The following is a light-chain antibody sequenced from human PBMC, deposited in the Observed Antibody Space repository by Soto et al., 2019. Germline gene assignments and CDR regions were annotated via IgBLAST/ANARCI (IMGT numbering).Light chain of an antibody. V-gene: IGLV2-11*01. Sequence: QSALTQPRSVSGSPGQSVTISCTGTGSDVGGYHYVSWYQQHPGKAPKLMIYDVSKRPSGVPDRFSGSKSGNTASLTISGLQAEDEADYYCCSYAGSYTWVFGGGTLLTVL. CDR1: GSDVGGYHY. CDR3: CSYAGSYTWV. J-gene: IGLJ3*02. CDR2: DVS.